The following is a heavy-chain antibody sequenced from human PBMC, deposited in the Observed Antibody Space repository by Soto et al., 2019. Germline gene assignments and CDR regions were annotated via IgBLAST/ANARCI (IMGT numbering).Heavy chain of an antibody. D-gene: IGHD3-3*01. V-gene: IGHV3-30-3*01. Sequence: PGGSLRLSCAASGFTFSSYAMHWVRQAPGKGLEWVAVISYDGSNKYYADSVKGRFTISRDNSKNTLYLQMNSLRAEDTAVYYCALRYYDFWSGSSDYGMDVWGQGTTVTVSS. CDR3: ALRYYDFWSGSSDYGMDV. J-gene: IGHJ6*02. CDR1: GFTFSSYA. CDR2: ISYDGSNK.